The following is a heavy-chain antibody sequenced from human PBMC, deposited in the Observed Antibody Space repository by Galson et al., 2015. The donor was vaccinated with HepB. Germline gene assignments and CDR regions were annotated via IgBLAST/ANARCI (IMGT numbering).Heavy chain of an antibody. V-gene: IGHV4-59*01. D-gene: IGHD3-22*01. CDR2: IYYSGST. CDR3: ARVAPRYYDSSGYYYAFDI. Sequence: ETLSLTCTVSGGSISSYYWSWIRQPPGKGLEWIGYIYYSGSTNYNPSLKSRVTISVDTSKNQFSLKLSSVTAADTAVYYCARVAPRYYDSSGYYYAFDIWGQGTMVTVSS. J-gene: IGHJ3*02. CDR1: GGSISSYY.